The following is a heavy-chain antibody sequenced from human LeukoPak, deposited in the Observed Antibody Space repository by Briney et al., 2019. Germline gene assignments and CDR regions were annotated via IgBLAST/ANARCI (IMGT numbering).Heavy chain of an antibody. J-gene: IGHJ4*02. Sequence: ASVKVSCKVCGYTLTELSMHWVRQAPGKGLEWMGGFDPEDGETIYAQKFQGRVTMAEDTSTDTAYMELSSLRSEDTAVYYCATMPPSYSSGWDDYWGQRTLVTVSS. CDR1: GYTLTELS. D-gene: IGHD6-19*01. CDR3: ATMPPSYSSGWDDY. CDR2: FDPEDGET. V-gene: IGHV1-24*01.